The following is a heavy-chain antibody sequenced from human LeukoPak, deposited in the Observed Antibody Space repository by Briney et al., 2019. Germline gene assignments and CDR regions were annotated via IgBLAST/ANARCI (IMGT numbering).Heavy chain of an antibody. Sequence: GKSLRLFCAASGFMFSRCDIHWVSQAPGKGLEWVAVIWHDRSDTYGSNKYYADSVKGRFTISRDNYKNTVYQQMNSLRVEETAVYYCAKDCNCGGDCYGWFDPWGQGALVTVSS. D-gene: IGHD2-21*02. CDR2: IWHDRSDTYGSNK. CDR1: GFMFSRCD. V-gene: IGHV3-33*06. J-gene: IGHJ5*02. CDR3: AKDCNCGGDCYGWFDP.